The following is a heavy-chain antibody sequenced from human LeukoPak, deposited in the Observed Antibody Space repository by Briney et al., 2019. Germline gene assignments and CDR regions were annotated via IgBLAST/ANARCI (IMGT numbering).Heavy chain of an antibody. J-gene: IGHJ6*03. CDR2: IIPIFGTA. Sequence: SVKVSCKASGGTFSSYAISWVRQAPGQGLEWMGGIIPIFGTANYAQKFQGRVTITTDESTSTAYMELDSLRSEDTAVYHCASARYCTNGVCYTYYYMDVWGKGTTVTVSS. D-gene: IGHD2-8*01. CDR3: ASARYCTNGVCYTYYYMDV. V-gene: IGHV1-69*05. CDR1: GGTFSSYA.